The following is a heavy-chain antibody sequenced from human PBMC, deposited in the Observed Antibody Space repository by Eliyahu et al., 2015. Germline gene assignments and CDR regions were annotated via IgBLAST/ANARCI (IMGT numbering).Heavy chain of an antibody. V-gene: IGHV4-39*01. CDR2: IYYXGST. CDR3: ARTVGATTGAFDI. CDR1: GGSISSSSYD. J-gene: IGHJ3*02. Sequence: QLQLQESGPGLVKPSETLSLTCTVSGGSISSSSYDWGXXRQPPGKGLEWIGSIYYXGSTYYNPSLKSRVTISVDTSKNQFSLKLSSVTAADTAVYYCARTVGATTGAFDIWGQGTMVTVSS. D-gene: IGHD1-26*01.